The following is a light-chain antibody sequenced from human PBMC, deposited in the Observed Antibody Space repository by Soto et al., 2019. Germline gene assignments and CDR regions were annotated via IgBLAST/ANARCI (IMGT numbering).Light chain of an antibody. CDR2: EVS. Sequence: QSALTQPASVSGSPGQSITISCTGTSGDVGGYYYVSWYQQLPGKAPKLMISEVSNRPSGISGRFSASKSGLTASLTISGLQPEDEADYYCSSFTSNRIYVFGPGTKVTVL. CDR3: SSFTSNRIYV. J-gene: IGLJ1*01. V-gene: IGLV2-14*01. CDR1: SGDVGGYYY.